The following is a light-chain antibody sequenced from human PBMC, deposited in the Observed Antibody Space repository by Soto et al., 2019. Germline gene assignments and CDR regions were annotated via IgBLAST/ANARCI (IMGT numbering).Light chain of an antibody. Sequence: EIVLTQSPGTLSLSPGERATLSCRASQTVTSSHLGWYQQKPGQAPRLLIYDASSRATGIPDRFSGSGSGTDFTLTISRLEPEDFAVYYCQHYSPFGQGTKLEIK. CDR3: QHYSP. J-gene: IGKJ2*01. CDR1: QTVTSSH. V-gene: IGKV3-20*01. CDR2: DAS.